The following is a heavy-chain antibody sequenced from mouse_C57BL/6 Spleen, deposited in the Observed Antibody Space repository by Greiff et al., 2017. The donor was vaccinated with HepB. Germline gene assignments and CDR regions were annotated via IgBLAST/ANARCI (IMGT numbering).Heavy chain of an antibody. J-gene: IGHJ2*01. V-gene: IGHV1-54*01. CDR2: INPGSGGT. CDR3: ARSKGVITTVPFDY. CDR1: GYAFTNYL. Sequence: VQLQQSGAELVRPGTSVKVSCKASGYAFTNYLIEWVKQRPGQGLEWIGVINPGSGGTNYNEKFKGKATLTADKSSSTAYMQLSSLTSEDSAVYFCARSKGVITTVPFDYWGQGTTLTVSS. D-gene: IGHD1-1*01.